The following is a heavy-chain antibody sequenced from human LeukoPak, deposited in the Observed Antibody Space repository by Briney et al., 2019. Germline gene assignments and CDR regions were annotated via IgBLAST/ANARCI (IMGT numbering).Heavy chain of an antibody. CDR3: ARMYYDYVWGSLGAFDI. CDR1: GFSFSSYS. D-gene: IGHD3-16*01. Sequence: GGSLRLSCAASGFSFSSYSMNWVRQAPGKGLEWVSSITGTSDYVYYADSVKGRFTISRDNAKNSLYLQMNSLRAEDTAVYYCARMYYDYVWGSLGAFDIWGQGTMVTVSS. V-gene: IGHV3-21*01. J-gene: IGHJ3*02. CDR2: ITGTSDYV.